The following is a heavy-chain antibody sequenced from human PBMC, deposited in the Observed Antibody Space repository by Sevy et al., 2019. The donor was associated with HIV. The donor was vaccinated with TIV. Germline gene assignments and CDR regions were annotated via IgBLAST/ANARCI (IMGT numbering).Heavy chain of an antibody. V-gene: IGHV3-13*01. CDR2: IGADGAT. CDR1: GFTFSNHG. D-gene: IGHD1-1*01. CDR3: AREAQIGYVWYFDL. J-gene: IGHJ2*01. Sequence: GGSLRLSCAASGFTFSNHGMHWVRQVTGQGLEWVSGIGADGATYYPDSMKGGFTISRENAKNSLYLQMNSLTDGDTAVYYCAREAQIGYVWYFDLWGRGTLVTVSS.